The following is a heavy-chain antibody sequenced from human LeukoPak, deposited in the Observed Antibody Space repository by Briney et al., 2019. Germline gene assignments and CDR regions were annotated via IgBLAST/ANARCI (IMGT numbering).Heavy chain of an antibody. D-gene: IGHD3-3*01. CDR2: IYYSGNT. V-gene: IGHV4-59*01. Sequence: SETLSLTCTVSGGSISPYYWSWIRQPPGKGLEWLGYIYYSGNTEYKPSLKSRVAMSVDTSKNQFSLRLSSVTAADTAVYYCARDRGKVLRFLEWRFYYYMDVWGKGTTVTVSS. J-gene: IGHJ6*03. CDR1: GGSISPYY. CDR3: ARDRGKVLRFLEWRFYYYMDV.